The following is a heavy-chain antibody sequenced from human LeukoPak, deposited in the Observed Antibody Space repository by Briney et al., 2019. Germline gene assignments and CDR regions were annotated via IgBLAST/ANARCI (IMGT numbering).Heavy chain of an antibody. CDR3: ARHDLVRDFDY. J-gene: IGHJ4*02. D-gene: IGHD6-13*01. CDR1: GGSISSSSYY. CDR2: IYYSGST. V-gene: IGHV4-39*01. Sequence: SETLSLTCTVSGGSISSSSYYWGWIRQPPGKGLEWIGSIYYSGSTYYNPSLKSRVTISVDTSKNQFSLKLSSVTAADTAVYYCARHDLVRDFDYWGQGTLVTVSS.